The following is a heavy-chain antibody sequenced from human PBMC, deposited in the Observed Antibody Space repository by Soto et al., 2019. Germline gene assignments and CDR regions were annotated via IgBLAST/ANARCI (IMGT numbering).Heavy chain of an antibody. CDR2: ISWNSGSI. CDR1: GFTFDDYA. Sequence: VQLVESGGGLVQPGRSLRLSCAASGFTFDDYAMHWVRQAPGKGLEWVSGISWNSGSIGYADSVKGRFTISRDNAKNSLYLQMNSLRAEDTALYYCAKDFGSSGYFDYWGQGTLVTVSS. V-gene: IGHV3-9*01. D-gene: IGHD3-16*01. J-gene: IGHJ4*02. CDR3: AKDFGSSGYFDY.